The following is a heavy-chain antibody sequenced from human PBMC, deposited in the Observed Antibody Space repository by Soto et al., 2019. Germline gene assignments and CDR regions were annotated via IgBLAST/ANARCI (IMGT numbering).Heavy chain of an antibody. V-gene: IGHV3-23*01. CDR2: ISGSGGST. CDR3: AKAVAGTYYYYYYMDV. D-gene: IGHD6-19*01. J-gene: IGHJ6*03. CDR1: GFTFSSYA. Sequence: EVQLLESGGGLVQPGGSLRLSCAASGFTFSSYAMSWVLQAPGKGLEWVSAISGSGGSTYYADSVKGRFTISRDNSKNTLYLQMNSLRAEDTAVYYCAKAVAGTYYYYYYMDVWGKGSTVTVSS.